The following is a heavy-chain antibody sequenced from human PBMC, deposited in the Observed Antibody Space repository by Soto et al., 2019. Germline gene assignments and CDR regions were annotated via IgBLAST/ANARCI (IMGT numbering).Heavy chain of an antibody. CDR1: GGTFSSYA. CDR3: ARDRPWVYYYDSSGYPPYYYYGMDV. V-gene: IGHV1-69*06. Sequence: SVKVSCKASGGTFSSYAISWVRQAPGQGLEWMGGIIPIFGTANYAQKFQGRVTITADKSTSTAYMELSSLRSEDTAVYYCARDRPWVYYYDSSGYPPYYYYGMDVWGQGTTVTVSS. D-gene: IGHD3-22*01. J-gene: IGHJ6*02. CDR2: IIPIFGTA.